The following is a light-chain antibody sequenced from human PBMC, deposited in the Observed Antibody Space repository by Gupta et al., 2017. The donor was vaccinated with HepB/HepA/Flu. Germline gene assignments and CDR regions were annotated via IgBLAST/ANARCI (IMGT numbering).Light chain of an antibody. Sequence: QSVLTQPPSLSGTPGQRVTISCSGSSSNIGTNPFNWYQQFPGTAPKLLIYSNNQRPSGVPDRFSGSKSGTSASLAISGLQSEDESDYYCAAWDDSLNGHEVFGGGTKLTVL. V-gene: IGLV1-44*01. CDR1: SSNIGTNP. CDR3: AAWDDSLNGHEV. CDR2: SNN. J-gene: IGLJ2*01.